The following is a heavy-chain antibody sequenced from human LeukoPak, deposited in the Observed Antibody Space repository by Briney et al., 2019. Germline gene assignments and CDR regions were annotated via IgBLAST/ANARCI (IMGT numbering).Heavy chain of an antibody. CDR1: GYTFTSYG. CDR2: ISAYNGNT. D-gene: IGHD3-3*01. Sequence: ASVKVSCKASGYTFTSYGISWVRQAPGQGLEWMGWISAYNGNTNYAQKLQGRVTMTTDKSTSTAYMELSSLRSEDTAVYYCARTADFWTGNYYYYYMDVWGKGTTVTVSS. J-gene: IGHJ6*03. V-gene: IGHV1-18*01. CDR3: ARTADFWTGNYYYYYMDV.